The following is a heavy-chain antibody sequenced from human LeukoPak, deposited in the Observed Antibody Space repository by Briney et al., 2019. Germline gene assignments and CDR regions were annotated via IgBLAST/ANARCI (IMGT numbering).Heavy chain of an antibody. Sequence: SETLSLTCTVSGGSISSYYWSWTRQPAGKGLEWIGRIYSTGSTNYKPSLKSRVTMSVDTSKNQFSLKLSSVTAADTAVYYCARASGNYPTGYYYYYYMDVWGKGTTVTVSS. CDR3: ARASGNYPTGYYYYYYMDV. J-gene: IGHJ6*03. CDR2: IYSTGST. V-gene: IGHV4-4*07. CDR1: GGSISSYY. D-gene: IGHD1-26*01.